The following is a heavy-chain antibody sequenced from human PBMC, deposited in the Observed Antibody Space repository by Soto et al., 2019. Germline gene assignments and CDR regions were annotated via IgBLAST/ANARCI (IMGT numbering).Heavy chain of an antibody. V-gene: IGHV4-59*01. Sequence: SETLSLTCTVSGGSISSYYWSWIRQPPGKGLEWIGYIYYSGSTNYNPSLKSRVTISVDTSKNQFSLKLSSVTAADTAVYCCARGSGVYRILTGYSHFDYWGQGTLVTVSS. CDR2: IYYSGST. CDR3: ARGSGVYRILTGYSHFDY. CDR1: GGSISSYY. J-gene: IGHJ4*02. D-gene: IGHD3-9*01.